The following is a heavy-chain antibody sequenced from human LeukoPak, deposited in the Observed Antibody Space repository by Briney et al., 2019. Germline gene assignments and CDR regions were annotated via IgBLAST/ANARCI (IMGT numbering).Heavy chain of an antibody. CDR1: GYTFTSYD. CDR2: MNPNSGNT. J-gene: IGHJ3*02. V-gene: IGHV1-8*01. D-gene: IGHD1-7*01. CDR3: ARVGQWRNYNAFDI. Sequence: GASVKVSCKASGYTFTSYDINWVRQATGQGLEWMGWMNPNSGNTGYAQKFQGRVTMTRNTSISTAYMGLSSLRSEDTAVYYCARVGQWRNYNAFDIWGQGTMVTVSS.